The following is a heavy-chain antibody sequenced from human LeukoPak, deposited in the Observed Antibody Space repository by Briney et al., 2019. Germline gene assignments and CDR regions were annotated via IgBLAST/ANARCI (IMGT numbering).Heavy chain of an antibody. D-gene: IGHD3-10*01. Sequence: SETLSLTCTVSGGSISSGSYYWSWIRQPAGKGLEWIGRIYTSGSTNYNPSLKSRVTISVDTSKNQFSLKLSSVTAADTAVYYCARGDYGSGGRWFDPWGRGTLVTVSS. CDR3: ARGDYGSGGRWFDP. J-gene: IGHJ5*02. V-gene: IGHV4-61*02. CDR1: GGSISSGSYY. CDR2: IYTSGST.